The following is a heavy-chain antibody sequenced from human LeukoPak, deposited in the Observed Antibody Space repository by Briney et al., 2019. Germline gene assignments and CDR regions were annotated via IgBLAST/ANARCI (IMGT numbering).Heavy chain of an antibody. V-gene: IGHV3-23*01. J-gene: IGHJ4*02. CDR3: AKSDPLGIVVVPAAIRPFDY. CDR1: GFTFSSYA. Sequence: GGSLRLSCAASGFTFSSYAMSWVRQAPGKGLEWVSAISGSGGSTYYADSVKGRFTISRDNSKNTLYLQMNSLRAEDTAVYYCAKSDPLGIVVVPAAIRPFDYWGQGTLVTVSS. CDR2: ISGSGGST. D-gene: IGHD2-2*02.